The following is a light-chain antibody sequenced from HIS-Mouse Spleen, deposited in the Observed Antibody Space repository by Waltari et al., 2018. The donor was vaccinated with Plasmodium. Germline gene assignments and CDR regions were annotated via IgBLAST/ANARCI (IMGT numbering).Light chain of an antibody. CDR3: QAWDSSTAVV. Sequence: SYELTQPPSVSVSPGQTASITCSGDKLGDKYACWYQQKPGQSPVLVIYQDSKRPSGIPGRFSCSNSGNTATLTISGTQAMDEADYYCQAWDSSTAVVFGGGTKLTVL. V-gene: IGLV3-1*01. J-gene: IGLJ2*01. CDR2: QDS. CDR1: KLGDKY.